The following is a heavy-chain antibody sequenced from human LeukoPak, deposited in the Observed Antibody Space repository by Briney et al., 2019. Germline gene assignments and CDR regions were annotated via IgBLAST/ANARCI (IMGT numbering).Heavy chain of an antibody. CDR1: GFTFSSYS. Sequence: GGSLRLSCAASGFTFSSYSMNWVRQAPGKGLEWVGRIKSKTDGGTTDYAALVKGRFTISRDDSKNTLYLQMNSLKTEDTAVYYCTTRIAARPDYFDYWGQGTLVTVSS. CDR2: IKSKTDGGTT. CDR3: TTRIAARPDYFDY. D-gene: IGHD6-6*01. V-gene: IGHV3-15*01. J-gene: IGHJ4*02.